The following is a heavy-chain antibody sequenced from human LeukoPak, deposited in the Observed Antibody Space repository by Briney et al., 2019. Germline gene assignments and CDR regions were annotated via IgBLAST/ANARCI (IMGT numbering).Heavy chain of an antibody. Sequence: GASVKVSCKASGYTFTGYYMHWVRQAPGQGLEWMGWINPNSGGTNYAQKFQGRVTMTRDTPISTAYMELSRLRSDDTAVYYCARDLGGSYGWVAFDIWGQGTMVTVSS. J-gene: IGHJ3*02. CDR1: GYTFTGYY. V-gene: IGHV1-2*02. CDR2: INPNSGGT. CDR3: ARDLGGSYGWVAFDI. D-gene: IGHD1-26*01.